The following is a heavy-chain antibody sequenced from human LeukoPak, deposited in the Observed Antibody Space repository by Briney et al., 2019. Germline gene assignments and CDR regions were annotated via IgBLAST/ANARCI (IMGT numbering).Heavy chain of an antibody. CDR1: GYTFTSYY. Sequence: ASVKVSCKASGYTFTSYYMHWVRQAPGQGLEWMGIINPSGGSTSYAQKFQGRVTMTRDTSTSTVYMELSSLRSEDTAVYYCARGLGYCSGGSCYPKYYFDYWGQGTLVTVSS. D-gene: IGHD2-15*01. V-gene: IGHV1-46*01. CDR3: ARGLGYCSGGSCYPKYYFDY. CDR2: INPSGGST. J-gene: IGHJ4*02.